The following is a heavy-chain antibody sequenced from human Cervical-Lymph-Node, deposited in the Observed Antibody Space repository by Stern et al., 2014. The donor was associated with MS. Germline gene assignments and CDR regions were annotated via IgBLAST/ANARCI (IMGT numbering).Heavy chain of an antibody. D-gene: IGHD3-3*01. J-gene: IGHJ6*04. CDR1: GFTFSTTG. V-gene: IGHV3-30*18. Sequence: QVQLAESGGGVVQPGWSLRLACEASGFTFSTTGMHWVRQAPGKGLEWVVGIRFDGSNKQYGDSVKGRFTISRDNSKNTLYLQMKTLRAEDTAVYYCAKDLGYDFYGMDAWGEGTTVTVSS. CDR3: AKDLGYDFYGMDA. CDR2: IRFDGSNK.